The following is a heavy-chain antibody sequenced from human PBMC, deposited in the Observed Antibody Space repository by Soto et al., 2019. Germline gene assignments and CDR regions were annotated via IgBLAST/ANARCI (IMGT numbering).Heavy chain of an antibody. D-gene: IGHD6-13*01. Sequence: QVQLQESGPGLVKPSETLSLICSVSGGSMRSSDYYWGWIRQPPNKGLEWIGSMHYSGSTFYNPSLKSRVTISVDTSKNQCSLTLTSVTAADTAVYYCARPGYSSSWYWFDPWGQGTLVTVSS. CDR1: GGSMRSSDYY. CDR3: ARPGYSSSWYWFDP. CDR2: MHYSGST. J-gene: IGHJ5*02. V-gene: IGHV4-39*01.